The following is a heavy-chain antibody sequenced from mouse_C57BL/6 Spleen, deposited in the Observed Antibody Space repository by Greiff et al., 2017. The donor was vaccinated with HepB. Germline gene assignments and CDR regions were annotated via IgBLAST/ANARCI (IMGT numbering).Heavy chain of an antibody. J-gene: IGHJ1*03. V-gene: IGHV1-69*01. CDR2: IYPSDSYT. D-gene: IGHD4-1*01. CDR1: GYTFTSYW. Sequence: VQLQQPGAELVMPGASVKLSCKASGYTFTSYWMHWVKQRPGPGLEWIGEIYPSDSYTNYNQKFKGKSTLTVDKSSSTAYMQLSSLTSEDSAVYYCARSPLTGTNWYFDVWGTGTTVTVSS. CDR3: ARSPLTGTNWYFDV.